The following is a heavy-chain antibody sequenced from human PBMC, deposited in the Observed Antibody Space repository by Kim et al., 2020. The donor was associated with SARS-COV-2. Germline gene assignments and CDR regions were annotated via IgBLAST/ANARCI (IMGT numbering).Heavy chain of an antibody. Sequence: GGSLRLSCAASGFGFSSYGMHWVRQAPGKGLDWVAVISHDGSNKYYADSVKGRFTISKDSSKNTPHLQMNSLRAEDTAVYYCAKEGTTLNLFDFWGQGTLVTVSS. CDR3: AKEGTTLNLFDF. V-gene: IGHV3-30*18. J-gene: IGHJ4*02. CDR1: GFGFSSYG. CDR2: ISHDGSNK. D-gene: IGHD1-1*01.